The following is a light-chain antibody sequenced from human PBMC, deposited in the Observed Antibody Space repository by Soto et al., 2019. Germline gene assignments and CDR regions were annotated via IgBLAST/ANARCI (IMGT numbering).Light chain of an antibody. V-gene: IGLV1-51*01. CDR2: DDN. CDR3: GSWDSSLSAYV. CDR1: SSNIGGNS. J-gene: IGLJ1*01. Sequence: QSVMTPPPSASAAPGQKVTTACSRSSSNIGGNSVSWYQQLPGTAPKLLIYDDNKRPSGIPDRFSGSKSGTSATLGITGFQTGDEADYYCGSWDSSLSAYVFGTGTKLTVL.